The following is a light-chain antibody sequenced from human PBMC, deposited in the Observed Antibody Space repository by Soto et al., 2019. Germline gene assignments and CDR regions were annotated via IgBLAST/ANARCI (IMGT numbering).Light chain of an antibody. CDR1: QSVSSN. J-gene: IGKJ2*01. Sequence: EIVMTQSPATLSVSPGERATLSCRASQSVSSNLAWYQQKPGQAPRLLIYGASTRATGIPARFSGSGSGTELTLTISSLQSEDFAVYYCQQYNNWPPTLGQGTKLEIK. CDR2: GAS. CDR3: QQYNNWPPT. V-gene: IGKV3-15*01.